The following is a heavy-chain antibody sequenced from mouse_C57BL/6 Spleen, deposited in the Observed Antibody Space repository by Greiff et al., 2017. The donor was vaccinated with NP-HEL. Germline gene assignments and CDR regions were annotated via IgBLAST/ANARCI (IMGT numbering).Heavy chain of an antibody. CDR3: ARGGDYDEKGFAY. V-gene: IGHV1-69*01. D-gene: IGHD2-4*01. CDR2: IDPSDSYT. Sequence: QVQLQQPGAELVMPGASVKLSCKASGYTFTSYWMHWVKQRPGQGLEWIGEIDPSDSYTNYNQKFKGKSTLTVDKSSSTAYMQLSSLTSEDSAVYYCARGGDYDEKGFAYWGQGTLVTVSA. J-gene: IGHJ3*01. CDR1: GYTFTSYW.